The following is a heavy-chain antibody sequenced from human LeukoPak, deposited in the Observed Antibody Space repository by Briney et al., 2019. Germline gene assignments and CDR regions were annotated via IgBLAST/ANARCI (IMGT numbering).Heavy chain of an antibody. J-gene: IGHJ4*02. CDR1: GFTFSSYW. CDR3: ARLGSQGGVAALDY. CDR2: INSDGSST. Sequence: GGSLRLSCAASGFTFSSYWMHWVRHAPGKGLVWVSRINSDGSSTSYADSVKGRFTISRDNTKNTLYLQMNSLRAEDTAVYYCARLGSQGGVAALDYWGQGTLVTVSS. D-gene: IGHD6-25*01. V-gene: IGHV3-74*01.